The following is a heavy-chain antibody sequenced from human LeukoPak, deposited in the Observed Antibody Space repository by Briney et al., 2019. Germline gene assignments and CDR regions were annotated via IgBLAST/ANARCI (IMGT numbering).Heavy chain of an antibody. CDR3: AHSFYYDYVWGSYREPGAFDY. V-gene: IGHV2-5*01. CDR1: GFSLSTSGVG. CDR2: IYWNDDK. J-gene: IGHJ4*02. Sequence: SGPTLVNPTQTLTLTCTFSGFSLSTSGVGVGWIRQPPGKALEWLALIYWNDDKRYSPSLKSRLTITKDTSKDQVVLTMTNMDPVDTATYYCAHSFYYDYVWGSYREPGAFDYWGQGTLVTVSS. D-gene: IGHD3-16*02.